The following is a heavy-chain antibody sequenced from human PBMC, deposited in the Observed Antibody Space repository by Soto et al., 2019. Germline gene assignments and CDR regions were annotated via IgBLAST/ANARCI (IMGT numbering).Heavy chain of an antibody. CDR1: GLTVSGTKY. V-gene: IGHV3-53*01. D-gene: IGHD1-1*01. J-gene: IGHJ3*01. CDR3: ESWHEREHAYDV. Sequence: DVQLVESGGGLIQPGESLRLSCAAFGLTVSGTKYVAWVRQAPGKGLEWVSALYDVLGSFYADSVKGRFTTSSDRSTSTVYLQMNDLRPDDAAVYYCESWHEREHAYDVWGQGTTVVVSA. CDR2: LYDVLGS.